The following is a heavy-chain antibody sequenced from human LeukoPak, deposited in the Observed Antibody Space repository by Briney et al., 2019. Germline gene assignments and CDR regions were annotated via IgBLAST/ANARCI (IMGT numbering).Heavy chain of an antibody. CDR3: AREGYGGNSEIH. Sequence: PSETLSLTCTVSGGSISSSSYYWGWIRQPPGKGLEWIGSIYYDGSTYYNPSLKSRVTISVDRSKNQFSLKLSSVTAADTAVYYCAREGYGGNSEIHWGQGTLVTVSS. J-gene: IGHJ4*02. CDR2: IYYDGST. D-gene: IGHD4-23*01. CDR1: GGSISSSSYY. V-gene: IGHV4-39*07.